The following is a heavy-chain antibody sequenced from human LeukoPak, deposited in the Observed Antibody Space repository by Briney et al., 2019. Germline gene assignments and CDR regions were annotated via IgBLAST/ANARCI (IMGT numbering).Heavy chain of an antibody. J-gene: IGHJ5*02. V-gene: IGHV1-69*13. Sequence: GASVKVSCKASGGTFSSYAISWVRQAPGQGLEWMGGIIPIFGTANYAQKFQGRVTITADESTSTAYMELSSLRSEDTAVYYCARDLGPYYYDSSGPSFDPWGQGTLVTVSS. CDR2: IIPIFGTA. CDR3: ARDLGPYYYDSSGPSFDP. CDR1: GGTFSSYA. D-gene: IGHD3-22*01.